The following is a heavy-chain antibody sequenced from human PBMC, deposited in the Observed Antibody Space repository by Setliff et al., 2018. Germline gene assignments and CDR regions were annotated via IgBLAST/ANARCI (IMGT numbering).Heavy chain of an antibody. J-gene: IGHJ4*02. Sequence: ASVKVSCKASGYIFTGYYIHWVRQAPGQGLEWMGIINPSGGLTRYAQKFQGRVTMTRNTSISTAYMELSSLRTDDTAVYYCARGPPDFVVVPAAAKFDYWGQGTLVTVSS. CDR2: INPSGGLT. D-gene: IGHD2-2*01. V-gene: IGHV1-46*01. CDR1: GYIFTGYY. CDR3: ARGPPDFVVVPAAAKFDY.